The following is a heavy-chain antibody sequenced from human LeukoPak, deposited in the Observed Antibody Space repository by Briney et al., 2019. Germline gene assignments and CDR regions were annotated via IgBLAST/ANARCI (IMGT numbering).Heavy chain of an antibody. Sequence: SETLSLTCTVSGGSISSYYWSWIRQPPGKGLEWISSIYYSGSTTYNPSLKRRVTISVATSKKQFSLKLSSVTAADTAVYYCARLSGSSGGVHFLFDYWGQGTLVTVSS. CDR3: ARLSGSSGGVHFLFDY. CDR1: GGSISSYY. J-gene: IGHJ4*02. V-gene: IGHV4-59*08. D-gene: IGHD1-26*01. CDR2: IYYSGST.